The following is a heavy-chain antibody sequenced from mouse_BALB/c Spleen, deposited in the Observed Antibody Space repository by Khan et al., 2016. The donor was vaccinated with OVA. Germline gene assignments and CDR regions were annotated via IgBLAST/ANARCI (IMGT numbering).Heavy chain of an antibody. CDR1: GYTFTNYG. CDR2: INTYTGEP. Sequence: QIQLVQSGPELKKPGETVKISCKASGYTFTNYGMNWVKQSPGKALKWMGWINTYTGEPTYAADFKGRFAFSLETSASHAFLQFNNLTNEDTATYFGAEPPCFSYTLDYWGQGTSVTVSS. CDR3: AEPPCFSYTLDY. V-gene: IGHV9-3-1*01. J-gene: IGHJ4*01.